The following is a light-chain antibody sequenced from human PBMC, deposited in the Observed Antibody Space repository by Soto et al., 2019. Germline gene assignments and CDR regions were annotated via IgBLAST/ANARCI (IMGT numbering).Light chain of an antibody. J-gene: IGKJ1*01. CDR2: AAS. CDR1: QGISNY. Sequence: DIQMTQSPSSLSASLGYGVTIACRASQGISNYLAWYQQKPGKVPKVLIYAASTLQSGVPSRFSGSGSGTDFTLTISSLQPEDVATYYCQHYNSYSEAFGQGTKVDIK. V-gene: IGKV1-27*01. CDR3: QHYNSYSEA.